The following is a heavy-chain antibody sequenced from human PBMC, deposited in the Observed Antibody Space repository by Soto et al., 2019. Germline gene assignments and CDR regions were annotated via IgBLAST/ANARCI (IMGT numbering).Heavy chain of an antibody. V-gene: IGHV1-3*01. Sequence: ASVKVSCKASGYTFTSYGIHWVRQAPGQRLEWTEWINAGNGNTKYSEKFQGRVTITRDTSASTAYLELSSLRSEDTAVYYCAADQGHSRPYYHREYYGMDVWGQGTTVTVSS. D-gene: IGHD3-22*01. CDR2: INAGNGNT. CDR1: GYTFTSYG. J-gene: IGHJ6*02. CDR3: AADQGHSRPYYHREYYGMDV.